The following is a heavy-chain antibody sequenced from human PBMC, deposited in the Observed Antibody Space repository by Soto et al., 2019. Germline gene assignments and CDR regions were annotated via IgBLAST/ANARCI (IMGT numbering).Heavy chain of an antibody. CDR1: GYTFTSYG. CDR3: ARDLYCSSTSCYNGYAFDI. J-gene: IGHJ3*02. V-gene: IGHV1-18*04. CDR2: ISAYNGNT. D-gene: IGHD2-2*02. Sequence: GASVKVSCKASGYTFTSYGISWVRQAPGQGLEWMGWISAYNGNTNYAQKFQGRVTMTRDTSISTAYMELSRLRSDDTAVYYCARDLYCSSTSCYNGYAFDIWGQGTMVTVSS.